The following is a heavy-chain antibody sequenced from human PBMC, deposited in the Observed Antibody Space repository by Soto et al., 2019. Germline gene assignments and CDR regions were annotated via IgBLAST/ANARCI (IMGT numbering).Heavy chain of an antibody. V-gene: IGHV3-23*01. CDR3: AKIASYYDILTGFDAFDI. D-gene: IGHD3-9*01. CDR2: ISGSGGST. CDR1: GFTFSSYA. Sequence: GESLKISCAASGFTFSSYAMSWVRQAPGKGLEWVSAISGSGGSTYYADSVKGRFTISRDNSKNTLYLQMNSLRAEDTAVYYCAKIASYYDILTGFDAFDIWGQGTMVTVSS. J-gene: IGHJ3*02.